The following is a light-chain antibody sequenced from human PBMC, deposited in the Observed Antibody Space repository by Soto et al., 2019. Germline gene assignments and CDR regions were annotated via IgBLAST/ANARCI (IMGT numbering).Light chain of an antibody. CDR2: AAS. J-gene: IGKJ3*01. V-gene: IGKV1-39*01. CDR1: QSISSY. Sequence: DIQMTQSPSSLSASVGDRVTITCRASQSISSYLNWYQQKPGKAPNLLIYAASRLQSGVPSKFRGSGSGTDFTLTISSLQPEDFATYYCQQSYSSPFTFGPGTKVDIK. CDR3: QQSYSSPFT.